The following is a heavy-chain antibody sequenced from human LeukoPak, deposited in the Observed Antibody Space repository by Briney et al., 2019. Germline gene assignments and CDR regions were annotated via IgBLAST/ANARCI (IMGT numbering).Heavy chain of an antibody. V-gene: IGHV3-30*18. CDR1: GFTFSSYG. CDR2: ISYDGSNK. J-gene: IGHJ1*01. D-gene: IGHD6-13*01. Sequence: GGSLRLSCAASGFTFSSYGMHWVRQAPGKGLEWVAVISYDGSNKYYADSVKGRFTISRDNSKNTLYLQMNSLRAEDTAVYYCVKPGAAAGTQYFQHWGQGTLVTVSS. CDR3: VKPGAAAGTQYFQH.